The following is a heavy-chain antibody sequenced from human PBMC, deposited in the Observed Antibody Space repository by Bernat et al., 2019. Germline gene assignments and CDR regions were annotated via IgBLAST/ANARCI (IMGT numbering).Heavy chain of an antibody. CDR2: IYSGGST. CDR1: GFTVSSNY. D-gene: IGHD5-18*01. V-gene: IGHV3-53*01. Sequence: EVQLVESGGGLIQPGGSLRLSCAASGFTVSSNYMSWVRQAPGKGLEWVSVIYSGGSTYYADSVKGRFTISRDNSKNTLYLQVNSLRAEDTAVYYCAKARGYSYQYYFDCWGQGSLVTVSS. J-gene: IGHJ4*02. CDR3: AKARGYSYQYYFDC.